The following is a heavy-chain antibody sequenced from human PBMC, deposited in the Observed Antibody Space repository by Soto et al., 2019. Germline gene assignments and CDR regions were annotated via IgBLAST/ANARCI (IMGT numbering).Heavy chain of an antibody. Sequence: GGSLRLSCAASGFTFSSYSMNWVRQAPGKGLEWVSYISSSSSTIYYADSVKGRFTISRDNAKNSLYLQMNSLRDEDTAVYYCARDHLHSSSWTHFDYWGQGTLVTVSS. D-gene: IGHD6-13*01. V-gene: IGHV3-48*02. CDR2: ISSSSSTI. J-gene: IGHJ4*02. CDR1: GFTFSSYS. CDR3: ARDHLHSSSWTHFDY.